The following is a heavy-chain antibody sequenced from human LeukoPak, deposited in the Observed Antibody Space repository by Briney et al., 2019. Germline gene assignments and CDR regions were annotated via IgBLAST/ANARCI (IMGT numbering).Heavy chain of an antibody. CDR3: ARGLYYDILTRYYNFDAFDI. Sequence: ASVKVSCKASGYTFTGYYMHWVRQAPGQGLEWMGWINPNSGGTNYAQKFQGRVTMTRDTSISTAYMELSRLRSDDTAVYYCARGLYYDILTRYYNFDAFDIWGQGTMVTVSS. CDR1: GYTFTGYY. D-gene: IGHD3-9*01. V-gene: IGHV1-2*02. CDR2: INPNSGGT. J-gene: IGHJ3*02.